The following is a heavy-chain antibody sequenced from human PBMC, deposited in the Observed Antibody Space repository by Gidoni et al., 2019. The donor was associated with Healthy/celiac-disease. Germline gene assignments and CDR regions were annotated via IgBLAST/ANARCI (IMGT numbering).Heavy chain of an antibody. D-gene: IGHD3-22*01. CDR1: GGYSSSSSYY. Sequence: QLQLQESAAGLVKPSETLSITCTASGGYSSSSSYYWGWIRQPPGKGLEWIGSIYYSGSTYYHPSLKSRVTISLDTSKNQFSLKLSSVTAADTAVYYCASSYDSSGYYSPLTVNWGQGTLVTVSS. CDR3: ASSYDSSGYYSPLTVN. CDR2: IYYSGST. J-gene: IGHJ4*02. V-gene: IGHV4-39*01.